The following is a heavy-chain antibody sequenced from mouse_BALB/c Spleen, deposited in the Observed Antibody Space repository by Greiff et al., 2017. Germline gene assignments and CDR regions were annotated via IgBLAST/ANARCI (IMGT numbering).Heavy chain of an antibody. J-gene: IGHJ4*01. Sequence: DVQLVESGGGLVQPGGSRKLSCAASGFTFSSFGMHWVRQAPEKGLEWVAYISSGSSTIYYADTVKGRFTISRDNPKNTLFLQMTSLRSEDTAMYYCARSLSYAMDYWGQGTSVTVSS. D-gene: IGHD6-1*01. V-gene: IGHV5-17*02. CDR1: GFTFSSFG. CDR3: ARSLSYAMDY. CDR2: ISSGSSTI.